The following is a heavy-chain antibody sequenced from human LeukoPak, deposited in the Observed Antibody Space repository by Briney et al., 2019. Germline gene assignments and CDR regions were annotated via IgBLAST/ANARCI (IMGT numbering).Heavy chain of an antibody. J-gene: IGHJ4*02. CDR3: AKERFNGDFRYYFDY. CDR1: GGSISGYY. Sequence: ETLSLTCTVSGGSISGYYWSWVRQAPGKGLEWVSVISGSGGNTYYADSVKGRFTISRDNSKNTLYLQMNSLRAEDTAVYYCAKERFNGDFRYYFDYWGQGTLVTVSS. CDR2: ISGSGGNT. V-gene: IGHV3-23*01. D-gene: IGHD4-17*01.